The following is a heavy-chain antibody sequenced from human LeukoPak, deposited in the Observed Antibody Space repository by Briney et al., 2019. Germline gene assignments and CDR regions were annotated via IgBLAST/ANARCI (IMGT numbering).Heavy chain of an antibody. CDR3: ARESSSSWALIDY. D-gene: IGHD6-6*01. V-gene: IGHV3-7*01. CDR2: INQDGSEK. Sequence: GGSLRLSCAASRFPFSNYWMSWVRQAPGKGLEWVANINQDGSEKFYADSVKGRFTISRDNAKNSLYLQFNSLRAEDTAVYYCARESSSSWALIDYWGQGTLVTVSS. J-gene: IGHJ4*02. CDR1: RFPFSNYW.